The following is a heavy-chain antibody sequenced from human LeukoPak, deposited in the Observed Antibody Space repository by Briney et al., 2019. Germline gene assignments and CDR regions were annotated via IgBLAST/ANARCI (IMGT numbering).Heavy chain of an antibody. V-gene: IGHV4-39*01. CDR1: GGSISSSSYY. Sequence: PSETLSLTCTVSGGSISSSSYYWGWIRQPAGKGLEWLGSIYYSGSTYYNQSLKSRVTISVDTSKNQFSLKLSSVTAADTAVYYCARRKGYGASWTSGYYFDYWGQGTLVTVSS. J-gene: IGHJ4*02. CDR3: ARRKGYGASWTSGYYFDY. CDR2: IYYSGST. D-gene: IGHD4/OR15-4a*01.